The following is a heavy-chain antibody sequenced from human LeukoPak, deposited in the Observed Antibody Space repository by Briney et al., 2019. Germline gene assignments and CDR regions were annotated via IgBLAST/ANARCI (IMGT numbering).Heavy chain of an antibody. CDR2: IYYDGSNI. CDR3: ARDWKTNSFDY. Sequence: PGGSLRLSCAASGFTFSAYWMDWVRQAPGKGLEWVAFIYYDGSNIYYADYVKGRFTISRDISKNTLYLQMDSLRAEDTAIYYCARDWKTNSFDYWGQGTLVTVSS. V-gene: IGHV3-33*08. CDR1: GFTFSAYW. J-gene: IGHJ4*02. D-gene: IGHD1-1*01.